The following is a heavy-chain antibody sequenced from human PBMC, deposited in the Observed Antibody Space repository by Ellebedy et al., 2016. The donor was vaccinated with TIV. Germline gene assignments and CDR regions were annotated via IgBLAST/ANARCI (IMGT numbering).Heavy chain of an antibody. D-gene: IGHD6-19*01. CDR1: GGAIDSYY. CDR3: AGAVAGTRY. J-gene: IGHJ4*02. CDR2: IYHSGIT. Sequence: MPSETLSLTCTVSGGAIDSYYWTWIRQPPGKGLEWIGYIYHSGITNYSPSLESRLTISIDKSKKQFSLRLSSVTAADTAVYYCAGAVAGTRYWGQGTLVTVSS. V-gene: IGHV4-59*01.